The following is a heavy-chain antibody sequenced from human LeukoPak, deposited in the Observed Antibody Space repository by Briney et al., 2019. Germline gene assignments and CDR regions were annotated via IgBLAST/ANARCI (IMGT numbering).Heavy chain of an antibody. CDR3: AKGIRAYGATFDY. D-gene: IGHD4-17*01. Sequence: GGSLRLSCAASGFTFDDYAMHWVRQAPGKGLEWVSGISWNSGSIGYADSVKGRFTISSDNAKNSLYLQMNSLRAEDTALYYCAKGIRAYGATFDYWGQGTLVTVSS. J-gene: IGHJ4*02. V-gene: IGHV3-9*01. CDR1: GFTFDDYA. CDR2: ISWNSGSI.